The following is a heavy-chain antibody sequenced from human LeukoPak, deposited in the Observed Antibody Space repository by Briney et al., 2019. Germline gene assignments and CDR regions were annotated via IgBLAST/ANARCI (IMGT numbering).Heavy chain of an antibody. V-gene: IGHV3-33*01. CDR1: GFTFSSYG. J-gene: IGHJ4*02. D-gene: IGHD6-19*01. Sequence: GGSLRLSCAASGFTFSSYGMHWVRQAPGKGLEWVAVIWYDGSNKYYADSVKGRSTISRDNSENTLYLQMNSLRAEDTSVYYCARGPWWGSSGFEIDYWGQGTLVTVSS. CDR2: IWYDGSNK. CDR3: ARGPWWGSSGFEIDY.